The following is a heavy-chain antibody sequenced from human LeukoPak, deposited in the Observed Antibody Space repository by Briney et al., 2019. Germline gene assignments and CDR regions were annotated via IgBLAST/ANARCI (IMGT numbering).Heavy chain of an antibody. J-gene: IGHJ6*03. CDR2: IYTSGST. CDR1: GASISTYY. Sequence: SETLSLTCTVSGASISTYYWSWIRQPAGKGLEWIGHIYTSGSTNYNPSLKSRVTMSVDTSKNQFSLKLSSVTAADTAVYYCARDWGDYVWGTYRSDYYYYYMGVWGKGTTVTISS. V-gene: IGHV4-4*07. D-gene: IGHD3-16*02. CDR3: ARDWGDYVWGTYRSDYYYYYMGV.